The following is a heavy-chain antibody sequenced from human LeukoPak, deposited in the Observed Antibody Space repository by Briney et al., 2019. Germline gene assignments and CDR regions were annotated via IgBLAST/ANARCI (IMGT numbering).Heavy chain of an antibody. Sequence: SETLSLTCTVSGGSISSYYWSCIRQHPGKGQEWIGYIYYSGSTNYNPSLKSRVTISVDTSKNQFSLKLSSVTAADTAVYYCATTYYYDSGFDPWGQGTLVTVAS. D-gene: IGHD3-10*01. CDR3: ATTYYYDSGFDP. J-gene: IGHJ5*02. CDR1: GGSISSYY. V-gene: IGHV4-59*01. CDR2: IYYSGST.